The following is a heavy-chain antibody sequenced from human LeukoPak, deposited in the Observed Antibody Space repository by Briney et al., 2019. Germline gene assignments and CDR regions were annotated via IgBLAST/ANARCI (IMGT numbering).Heavy chain of an antibody. D-gene: IGHD4-17*01. Sequence: PSQTLSLTCTVSGGSISSGSYYWSWIRRPAGKGLEWIGRIYTSGSTNYNPSLKSRVTISVDTSKNQFSLKLSSVTAADTAVYYCARSAYGGDYGVNWFDPWGQGTLVTVSS. V-gene: IGHV4-61*02. CDR2: IYTSGST. CDR3: ARSAYGGDYGVNWFDP. CDR1: GGSISSGSYY. J-gene: IGHJ5*02.